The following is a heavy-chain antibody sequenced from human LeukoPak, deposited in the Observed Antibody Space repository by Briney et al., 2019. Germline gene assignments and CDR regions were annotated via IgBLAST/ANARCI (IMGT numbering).Heavy chain of an antibody. Sequence: PSETLSLTCTVSGGSIRSYYWSWIRQPPGKGLEWIGEINHSGSTNYNPSLKSRVTISVDTSKNQFSLKLSSVTAADTAVYYCARGRYYYGSGSYSRGRYFDYWGQGTLVTVSS. CDR3: ARGRYYYGSGSYSRGRYFDY. J-gene: IGHJ4*02. D-gene: IGHD3-10*01. CDR2: INHSGST. CDR1: GGSIRSYY. V-gene: IGHV4-34*01.